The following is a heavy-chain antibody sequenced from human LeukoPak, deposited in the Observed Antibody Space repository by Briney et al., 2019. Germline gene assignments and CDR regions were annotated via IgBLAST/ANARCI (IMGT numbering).Heavy chain of an antibody. V-gene: IGHV5-51*01. CDR2: IYPDDSDI. CDR1: GYTFTSYW. Sequence: GESLKISCKGFGYTFTSYWIGWVRQMPGKGLEWMGIIYPDDSDITYSPSFQGQGTISADKPISTAYLQWSSLKASDTAMYYCARRIRSMGSNFDYWGQGTLVTVSS. J-gene: IGHJ4*02. D-gene: IGHD3-10*01. CDR3: ARRIRSMGSNFDY.